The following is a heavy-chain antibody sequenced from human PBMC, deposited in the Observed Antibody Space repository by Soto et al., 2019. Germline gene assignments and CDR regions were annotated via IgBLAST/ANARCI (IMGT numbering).Heavy chain of an antibody. CDR2: IHYSGST. D-gene: IGHD3-3*01. V-gene: IGHV4-59*01. Sequence: SETLSLTCTVSGTSISSYYWSWIRQPPGKGLEWIGYIHYSGSTNYNPSLKSRVTISLDTSKNQFSLKLTSVTAADTAIYYCARDAQREYAFWSGSYKKIYYYYMDVWGEGTTVTVSS. CDR3: ARDAQREYAFWSGSYKKIYYYYMDV. J-gene: IGHJ6*03. CDR1: GTSISSYY.